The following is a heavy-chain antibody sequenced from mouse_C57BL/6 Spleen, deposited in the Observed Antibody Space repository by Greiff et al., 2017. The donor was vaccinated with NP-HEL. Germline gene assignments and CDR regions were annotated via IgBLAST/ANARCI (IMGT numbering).Heavy chain of an antibody. J-gene: IGHJ4*01. CDR1: GYTFTSYD. CDR2: IYPRDGST. D-gene: IGHD2-3*01. Sequence: VQLQQSGPELVKPGASVKLSCKASGYTFTSYDINWVKQRPGQGLEWIGWIYPRDGSTKYNEKFKGKATLTVDTSSSTAYMELHSLTSEDSAVYFCAKKRDDGYFYAMDYWGQGTSVTVSS. CDR3: AKKRDDGYFYAMDY. V-gene: IGHV1-85*01.